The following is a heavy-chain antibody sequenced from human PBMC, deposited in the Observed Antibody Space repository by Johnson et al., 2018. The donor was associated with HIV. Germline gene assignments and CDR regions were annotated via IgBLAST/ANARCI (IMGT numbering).Heavy chain of an antibody. CDR3: AKLPSRIGPSDI. V-gene: IGHV3-30*18. J-gene: IGHJ3*02. D-gene: IGHD6-13*01. Sequence: QVQVVESGGGVVQPGRSLRLSCAASGFTFSNYGMHWVRQAPGKGLEWVAVVSYDGSNKYCADSVKGRFTISRDNSKNTLYLQMNRLRVEDTAVYYCAKLPSRIGPSDIWGQGTMVTVSS. CDR2: VSYDGSNK. CDR1: GFTFSNYG.